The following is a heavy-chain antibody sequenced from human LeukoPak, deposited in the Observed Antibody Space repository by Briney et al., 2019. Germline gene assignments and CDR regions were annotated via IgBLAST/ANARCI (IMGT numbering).Heavy chain of an antibody. V-gene: IGHV3-23*01. J-gene: IGHJ6*02. CDR3: AKGLIAAPTSYYYYGMDV. D-gene: IGHD6-6*01. CDR1: GFTFSSYA. CDR2: ISGSGGST. Sequence: GGSLRLSCAASGFTFSSYAMSWVCQAPGKGLEWVSAISGSGGSTYYADSVKGRFTISRDNSKNTLYLQMDSLRAEDTAVYYCAKGLIAAPTSYYYYGMDVWGQGTTVTVSS.